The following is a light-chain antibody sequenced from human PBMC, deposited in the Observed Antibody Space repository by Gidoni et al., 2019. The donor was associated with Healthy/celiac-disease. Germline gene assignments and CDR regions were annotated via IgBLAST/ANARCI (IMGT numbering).Light chain of an antibody. V-gene: IGKV3-11*01. CDR2: DAS. Sequence: EIVFTQSPATLSLSPGDRATLSCRARQSVRSYLAWYQQKPGQVPRLLIYDASNRATGIPARFSGSGSGTDFTLTISSLEPEDVAVYYCQQRSNWPLTFXQXTKLEIK. CDR1: QSVRSY. J-gene: IGKJ2*01. CDR3: QQRSNWPLT.